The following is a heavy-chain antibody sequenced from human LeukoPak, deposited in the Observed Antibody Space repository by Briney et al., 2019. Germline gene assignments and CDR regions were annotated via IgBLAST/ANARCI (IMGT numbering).Heavy chain of an antibody. J-gene: IGHJ4*02. D-gene: IGHD2-8*01. Sequence: GGSLRLSCAVSGFAFSNYAMHWVRQAPGKGLEWVAVISYDGTNESYGDSVKGRFTISRDNSKSTLYLHMNSLRPEETAIYYCARDNNGDYWGQGTLVTVSS. CDR2: ISYDGTNE. CDR3: ARDNNGDY. V-gene: IGHV3-30*03. CDR1: GFAFSNYA.